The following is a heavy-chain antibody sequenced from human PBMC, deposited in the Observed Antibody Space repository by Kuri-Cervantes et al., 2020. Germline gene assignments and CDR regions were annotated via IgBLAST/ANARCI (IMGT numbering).Heavy chain of an antibody. CDR2: IKQDGREQ. CDR3: ASLKMIRGVIGS. J-gene: IGHJ5*02. Sequence: GESLKISCAASGFTFSSYAMSWVRQAPGKGLEWVANIKQDGREQYYVDSVKGRFTFSRDNAKNSLYLQMNSLTAEDTAVYYCASLKMIRGVIGSWGQGTVVTVSS. V-gene: IGHV3-7*01. D-gene: IGHD3-10*01. CDR1: GFTFSSYA.